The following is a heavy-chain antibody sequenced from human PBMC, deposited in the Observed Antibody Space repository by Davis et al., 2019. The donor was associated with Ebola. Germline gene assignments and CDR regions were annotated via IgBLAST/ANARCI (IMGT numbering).Heavy chain of an antibody. V-gene: IGHV3-74*01. Sequence: GESLKISCAASGFTFSTYWIHWVRQVPGEGLVWVSRISHDGTTTTYADSAKGRFTITRDNAKNTVSVRMNSLRAEETAVYYCAREQVRWGYYYYGMDVWGQGTLVTVSS. D-gene: IGHD4-23*01. CDR1: GFTFSTYW. CDR3: AREQVRWGYYYYGMDV. J-gene: IGHJ6*02. CDR2: ISHDGTTT.